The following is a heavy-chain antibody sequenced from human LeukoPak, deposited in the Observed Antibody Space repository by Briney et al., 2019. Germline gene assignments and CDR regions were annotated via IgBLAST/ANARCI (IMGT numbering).Heavy chain of an antibody. CDR2: IYYSGST. D-gene: IGHD4-11*01. Sequence: SETLSLTCTVSSGSITSGVYYWNWIRQHPGKGLEWIGYIYYSGSTLYNPSLKSRVTMSVDTSKNQFSLKLSSVTAADTAVYYCARAPKGMTTVRYYYYYYMDVWGKGTTVTVS. V-gene: IGHV4-31*03. J-gene: IGHJ6*03. CDR1: SGSITSGVYY. CDR3: ARAPKGMTTVRYYYYYYMDV.